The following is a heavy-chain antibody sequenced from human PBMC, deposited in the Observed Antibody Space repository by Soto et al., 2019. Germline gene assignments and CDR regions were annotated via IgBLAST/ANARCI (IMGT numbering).Heavy chain of an antibody. D-gene: IGHD3-10*02. CDR1: GASVSSSS. J-gene: IGHJ6*03. CDR2: IFYTGTT. Sequence: QVQLQESGPGLVKPADTLSLICSVSGASVSSSSWSWVRQSPGKGLEWIGYIFYTGTTNYNPSLASRVTNSADTSKNQVSLRLISVTAADTAVYFCARDVRGVRSGAGYHYMDVWGKGATVTVSS. V-gene: IGHV4-59*02. CDR3: ARDVRGVRSGAGYHYMDV.